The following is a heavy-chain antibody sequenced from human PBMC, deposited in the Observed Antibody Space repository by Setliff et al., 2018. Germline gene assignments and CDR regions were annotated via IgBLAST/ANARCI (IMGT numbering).Heavy chain of an antibody. D-gene: IGHD3-16*01. CDR1: GGPFSDYY. CDR2: INPSGTT. J-gene: IGHJ4*02. V-gene: IGHV4-34*01. CDR3: RFWSYVYKNDY. Sequence: PSETLSLTCTFYGGPFSDYYWGWVRQTPGKGLEWIAEINPSGTTNYIPSLKSRLTISVDTSKRRFSLKLNSVTAADTAVYYCRFWSYVYKNDYWAQGTLVTVS.